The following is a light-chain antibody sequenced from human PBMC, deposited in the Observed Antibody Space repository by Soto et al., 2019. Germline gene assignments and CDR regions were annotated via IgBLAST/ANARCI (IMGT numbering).Light chain of an antibody. V-gene: IGKV3-15*01. J-gene: IGKJ1*01. CDR3: QQYNNWPRT. CDR1: QSVSSN. CDR2: GAS. Sequence: EIVMTQSPATLSVSPGERATLSCRASQSVSSNLAWYQQRPGHAPRLLIFGASTRATSIPARFSGSGSGTEFTLTISSLQSEDFAVYYCQQYNNWPRTFGQGTKVEVK.